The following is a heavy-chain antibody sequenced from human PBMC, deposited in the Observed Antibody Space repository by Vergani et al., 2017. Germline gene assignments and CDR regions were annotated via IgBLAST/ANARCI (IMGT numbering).Heavy chain of an antibody. CDR2: ISGSSSYV. CDR3: ARGLWDCTHIRCSPPSY. J-gene: IGHJ4*02. Sequence: EVQLVESGGGLVKPGGSLRLSCAASGFSFSSYSMNWVRQGQGKGLEWVASISGSSSYVVYRDSVEGRFTITRDNAKKSVYLQMNSLRAEDTAMYFCARGLWDCTHIRCSPPSYWGQGTQVTVSS. V-gene: IGHV3-21*02. CDR1: GFSFSSYS. D-gene: IGHD2-8*01.